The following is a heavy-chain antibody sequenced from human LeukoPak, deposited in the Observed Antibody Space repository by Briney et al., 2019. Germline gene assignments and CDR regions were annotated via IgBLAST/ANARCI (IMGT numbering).Heavy chain of an antibody. J-gene: IGHJ4*02. CDR2: ISYDGNNK. V-gene: IGHV3-30*04. CDR3: ARGMDYDLLARPPDY. CDR1: GFTFGSYA. D-gene: IGHD3-9*01. Sequence: GGSLRLSCAASGFTFGSYAMHWVRQAPGKGLEWVTLISYDGNNKEYADSVKGRFTISRDNSKNSLYLQMNSLRGEDTAMYYCARGMDYDLLARPPDYWGQGTLVTVSS.